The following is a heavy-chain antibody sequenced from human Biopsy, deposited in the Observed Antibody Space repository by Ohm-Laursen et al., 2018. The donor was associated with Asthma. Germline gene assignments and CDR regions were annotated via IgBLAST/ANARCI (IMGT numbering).Heavy chain of an antibody. CDR2: VSSDGHNK. CDR3: ARQSGQDYGDSSGFDI. V-gene: IGHV3-30*03. D-gene: IGHD3-22*01. Sequence: SLRLSCSASGFVFSQSGMHWVRQAPGKGLEWVALVSSDGHNKYYEDSVKGRFTISRDDSRNRLYLQINRLTVEDSAVYFCARQSGQDYGDSSGFDIWGQGTKAAVSS. CDR1: GFVFSQSG. J-gene: IGHJ3*02.